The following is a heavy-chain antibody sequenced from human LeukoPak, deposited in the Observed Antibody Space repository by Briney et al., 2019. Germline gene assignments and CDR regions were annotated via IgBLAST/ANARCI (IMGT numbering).Heavy chain of an antibody. D-gene: IGHD1-26*01. V-gene: IGHV1-69*13. J-gene: IGHJ5*02. CDR1: GYTFTSYG. Sequence: SVTVSCKASGYTFTSYGISWVRQAPGQGLEWMGGIIPIFGTAEYAQKFQGRVTITADESTSTAYMELSSLRSEDTAVYYCATRAWEGWFDPWGQGTLVTVSS. CDR2: IIPIFGTA. CDR3: ATRAWEGWFDP.